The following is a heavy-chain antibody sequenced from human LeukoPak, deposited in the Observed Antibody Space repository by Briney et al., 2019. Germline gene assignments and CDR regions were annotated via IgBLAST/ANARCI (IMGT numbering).Heavy chain of an antibody. CDR3: AGDRMALGDY. V-gene: IGHV3-74*01. CDR1: GFTFSSHW. Sequence: PGGSLRLSCAASGFTFSSHWMHWVRQDPGKGLVWVSRINSDGSITSYADSVKGRFTMSRDNAKNTLYLQMNSLRAEDTAVYYCAGDRMALGDYWGQGTLVTVSS. CDR2: INSDGSIT. D-gene: IGHD7-27*01. J-gene: IGHJ4*02.